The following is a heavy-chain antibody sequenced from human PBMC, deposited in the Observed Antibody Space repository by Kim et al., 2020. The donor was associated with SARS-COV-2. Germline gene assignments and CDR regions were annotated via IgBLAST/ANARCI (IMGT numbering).Heavy chain of an antibody. CDR3: ARGELGGSYYGDFDY. V-gene: IGHV5-51*01. J-gene: IGHJ4*02. D-gene: IGHD1-26*01. CDR1: GYSFTSYW. Sequence: GESLKISCKGSGYSFTSYWIGWVRQIPGKGLEWMGIIYPGYSHTRYSPSFQGQVAISADKSISTAYLQWSRLKASDTAVYYCARGELGGSYYGDFDYWGQGTLVTVSS. CDR2: IYPGYSHT.